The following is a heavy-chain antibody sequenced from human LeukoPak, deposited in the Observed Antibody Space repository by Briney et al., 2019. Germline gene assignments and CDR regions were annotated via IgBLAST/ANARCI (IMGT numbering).Heavy chain of an antibody. V-gene: IGHV1-69*04. Sequence: SVKVSCKASGGTFSSYAISWVRQAPGQGLEWMGRIIPILGIANYAQKFQGRVTITADKSTSTAYMELSSLRSEDTAVYYCARWPMVRGGNRYYFDYWGQGTLVTVSS. J-gene: IGHJ4*02. CDR3: ARWPMVRGGNRYYFDY. CDR1: GGTFSSYA. CDR2: IIPILGIA. D-gene: IGHD3-10*01.